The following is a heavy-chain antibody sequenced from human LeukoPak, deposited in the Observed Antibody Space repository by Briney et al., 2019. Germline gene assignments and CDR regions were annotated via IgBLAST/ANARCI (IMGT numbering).Heavy chain of an antibody. V-gene: IGHV3-53*01. CDR1: GFTVSSNY. CDR3: ARDDSSGYYSDY. Sequence: PGGSLRLSCAASGFTVSSNYMSWVRQAPGKGLEWVSVIHSGGSTYYADSVKGRFTISRDNSKNTLYLQVNSLRVEDTAVYYCARDDSSGYYSDYWGQGTLVTVSS. D-gene: IGHD3-22*01. J-gene: IGHJ4*02. CDR2: IHSGGST.